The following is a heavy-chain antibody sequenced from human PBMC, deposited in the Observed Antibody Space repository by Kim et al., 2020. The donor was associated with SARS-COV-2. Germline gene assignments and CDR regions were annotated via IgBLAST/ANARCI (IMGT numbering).Heavy chain of an antibody. J-gene: IGHJ6*02. CDR3: ARIREGDYVSGMDV. Sequence: SVKVSCKASGGTFSSYAISWVRQAPGQGLEWMGRIIPILGIANYAQKFQGRVTITADKSTSTAYMELSSLRSEDTAVYYCARIREGDYVSGMDVWGQGTTVTVSS. CDR1: GGTFSSYA. D-gene: IGHD4-17*01. CDR2: IIPILGIA. V-gene: IGHV1-69*04.